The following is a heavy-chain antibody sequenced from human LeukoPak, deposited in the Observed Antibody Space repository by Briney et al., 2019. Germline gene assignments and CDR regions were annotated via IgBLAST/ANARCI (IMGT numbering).Heavy chain of an antibody. V-gene: IGHV1-8*01. D-gene: IGHD4-11*01. Sequence: GASVKVSCKASGYTFTSYDINWVRQATGQGLEWMGWMNPNSGNTGYAQKFQGRVTMTRNTSISTAYMELSSLRSEDTAVYYCARGGPRLQYSNYYYYYYMDVWGKGTTVTVSS. CDR2: MNPNSGNT. CDR1: GYTFTSYD. J-gene: IGHJ6*03. CDR3: ARGGPRLQYSNYYYYYYMDV.